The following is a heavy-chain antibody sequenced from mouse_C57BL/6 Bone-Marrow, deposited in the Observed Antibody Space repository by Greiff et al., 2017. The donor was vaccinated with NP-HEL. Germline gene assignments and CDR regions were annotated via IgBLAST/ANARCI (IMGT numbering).Heavy chain of an antibody. V-gene: IGHV1-82*01. CDR2: IYPGDGDT. J-gene: IGHJ3*01. Sequence: QVQLKQSGPELVKPGASVKISCKASGYAFSSSWMNWVKQRPGKGLEWIGRIYPGDGDTNYNGKFKGKATLTADKSSSTAYMQLSSLTSEDSAVYFCAGGGLPAWFAYWGQGTLVTVSA. D-gene: IGHD2-4*01. CDR1: GYAFSSSW. CDR3: AGGGLPAWFAY.